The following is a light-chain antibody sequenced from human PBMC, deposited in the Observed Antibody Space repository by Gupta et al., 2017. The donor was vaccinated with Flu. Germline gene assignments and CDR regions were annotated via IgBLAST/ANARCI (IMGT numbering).Light chain of an antibody. J-gene: IGKJ4*01. CDR3: RQQNSYSIT. V-gene: IGKV1-17*02. CDR1: QGIGNA. CDR2: AAS. Sequence: PSSLSASVGDRVTITCRASQGIGNALGWYQQKPGKAPKRLIYAASTWQSGVPSRFSGSGSGTEFTLTISDLQPEDFATYYCRQQNSYSITSGGGTKVEIK.